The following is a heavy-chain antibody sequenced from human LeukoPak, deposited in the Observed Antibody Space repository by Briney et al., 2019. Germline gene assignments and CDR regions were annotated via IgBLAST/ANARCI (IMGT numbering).Heavy chain of an antibody. Sequence: GGSLRLSCAASAFTFNNYGMHWVRQAPGKGLEWVAVISYDGSYKYYTDSVKGRFTISRDNSKNTLHLQMNSLRADDTAVYYCAKALSDGYDYWGQGTPVTVSS. D-gene: IGHD6-13*01. CDR3: AKALSDGYDY. CDR1: AFTFNNYG. CDR2: ISYDGSYK. J-gene: IGHJ4*02. V-gene: IGHV3-30*18.